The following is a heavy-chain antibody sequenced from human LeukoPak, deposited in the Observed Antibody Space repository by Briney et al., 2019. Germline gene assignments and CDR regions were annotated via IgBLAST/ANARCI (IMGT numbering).Heavy chain of an antibody. J-gene: IGHJ6*03. D-gene: IGHD6-6*01. Sequence: PSETLSLTCTVSGGSISSHYWSWIRPPPGKGLEWIGYIYYSGSTNYNPSLKSRVTISVDTSKNQFSLKLSSVTAADTAVYYCARGFGIAARPNYYYYYMDVWGKGTTVTVSS. CDR1: GGSISSHY. V-gene: IGHV4-59*11. CDR2: IYYSGST. CDR3: ARGFGIAARPNYYYYYMDV.